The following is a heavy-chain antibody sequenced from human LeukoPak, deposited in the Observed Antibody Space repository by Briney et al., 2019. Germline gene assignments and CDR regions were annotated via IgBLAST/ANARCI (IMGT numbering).Heavy chain of an antibody. CDR1: GGSVSSYY. D-gene: IGHD6-19*01. J-gene: IGHJ4*02. CDR3: ARWHNSGWRNFDY. Sequence: KSSETLSLTCTVPGGSVSSYYWNWIRQPAGKGLEWIGHIYIRGATNYNPSVKSRVTMSVDTSKNQFSLKVSSVTAADTAVYYCARWHNSGWRNFDYWGQGTLVTVSS. V-gene: IGHV4-4*07. CDR2: IYIRGAT.